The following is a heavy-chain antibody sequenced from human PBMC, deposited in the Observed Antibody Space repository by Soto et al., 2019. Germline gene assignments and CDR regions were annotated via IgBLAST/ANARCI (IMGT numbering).Heavy chain of an antibody. J-gene: IGHJ3*02. CDR2: IYPGDSDT. CDR3: ATSIVVVVADTKSAFDI. CDR1: GYSFTSYW. V-gene: IGHV5-51*01. Sequence: GESLKISCKGSGYSFTSYWIGWVRQMPGKGLEWMGIIYPGDSDTRYSPSFQGQVTISGDKSISTAYLPRSSLQATDTAMYYCATSIVVVVADTKSAFDIWGQGTMVTVSS. D-gene: IGHD2-15*01.